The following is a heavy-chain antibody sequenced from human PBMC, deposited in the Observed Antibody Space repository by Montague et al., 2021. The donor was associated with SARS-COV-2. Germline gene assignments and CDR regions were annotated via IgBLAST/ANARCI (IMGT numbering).Heavy chain of an antibody. D-gene: IGHD3-10*01. Sequence: SETLSLTCSVSGDSINNRRYYWGWIRQPPGKGLEWIGTIYCSGSAYYXXXLKSRVTISVDTSKDQFSLKLNSVTATDTAVYYCARLESTRGVIIRGAFHIWGQGTKVTVSS. V-gene: IGHV4-39*01. CDR1: GDSINNRRYY. J-gene: IGHJ3*02. CDR2: IYCSGSA. CDR3: ARLESTRGVIIRGAFHI.